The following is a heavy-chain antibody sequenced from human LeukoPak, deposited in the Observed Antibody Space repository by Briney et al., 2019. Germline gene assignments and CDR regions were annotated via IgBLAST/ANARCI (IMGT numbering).Heavy chain of an antibody. J-gene: IGHJ6*03. D-gene: IGHD3-22*01. Sequence: SETLSLTCTVSGGSISSGSYYWSWIRQPAGKGLERIGRIYTSGSTNYNPSLKSRVTISVDTSKNQFSLKLSSVTAADTAVYYCARRLYYYDSSGYYRYYYYYMDVWGKGTTVTISS. V-gene: IGHV4-61*02. CDR3: ARRLYYYDSSGYYRYYYYYMDV. CDR1: GGSISSGSYY. CDR2: IYTSGST.